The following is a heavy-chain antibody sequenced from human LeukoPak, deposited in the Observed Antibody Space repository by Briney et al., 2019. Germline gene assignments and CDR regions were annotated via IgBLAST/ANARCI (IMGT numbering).Heavy chain of an antibody. CDR1: GYTFTSYY. CDR3: ARLDSSATEDWYFDL. CDR2: INPSGGNT. J-gene: IGHJ2*01. D-gene: IGHD3-22*01. Sequence: ASVKVSCKASGYTFTSYYMHWVRQAPGQGLEWMGIINPSGGNTRYAQKFQGRVTMTRDTSTSTVYMEVSSLRSEDTAVYYCARLDSSATEDWYFDLWGRGTLVTVSS. V-gene: IGHV1-46*01.